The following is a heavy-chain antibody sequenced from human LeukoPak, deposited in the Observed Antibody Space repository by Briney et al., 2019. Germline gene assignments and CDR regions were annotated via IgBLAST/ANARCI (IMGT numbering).Heavy chain of an antibody. J-gene: IGHJ4*02. Sequence: SETLSLTCTVSGGSISSSSYYWGWIRQPPGKGLEWIGSIYYSGSTYYNPSLKSRVTISVDTSKSQFSLKLSSVTAADTAVYYCARVVVVETSYFDYWGQGTLVTVSS. D-gene: IGHD3-22*01. CDR3: ARVVVVETSYFDY. V-gene: IGHV4-39*01. CDR2: IYYSGST. CDR1: GGSISSSSYY.